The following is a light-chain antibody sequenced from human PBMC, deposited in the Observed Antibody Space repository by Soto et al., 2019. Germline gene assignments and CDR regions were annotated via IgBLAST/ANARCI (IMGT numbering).Light chain of an antibody. J-gene: IGKJ5*01. CDR2: GAS. CDR3: QQYNTWPPIT. CDR1: QSVTSN. V-gene: IGKV3D-15*01. Sequence: EIVMTQSPATLSVSPGDRATLSCRASQSVTSNLAWYQQKPGQAPRLLIYGASTRATDIPARFSGSGSGTEFTLTISGLQSGDFAVYYCQQYNTWPPITFGQGTRLEIK.